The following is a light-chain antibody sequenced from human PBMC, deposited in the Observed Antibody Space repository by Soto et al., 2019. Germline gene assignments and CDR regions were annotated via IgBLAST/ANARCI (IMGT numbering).Light chain of an antibody. CDR2: DAS. J-gene: IGKJ5*01. V-gene: IGKV3-11*01. Sequence: VVFTHSPATLSLSPGLRLIICFRSSQSIRTNLAWYQQRPGQAPSLLIFDASHRATGVPARFSGSGSGTDFTLTISSLEPEDFAVYYCQQRSNWPPLTFGQGTRLEIK. CDR3: QQRSNWPPLT. CDR1: QSIRTN.